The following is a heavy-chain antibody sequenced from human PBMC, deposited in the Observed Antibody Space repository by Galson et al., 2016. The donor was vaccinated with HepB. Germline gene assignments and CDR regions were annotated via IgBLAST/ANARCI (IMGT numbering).Heavy chain of an antibody. D-gene: IGHD6-19*01. CDR3: ARDAPVAVTAFDI. V-gene: IGHV3-33*08. CDR1: GFSFRSYG. Sequence: SLRLSCAASGFSFRSYGMHWVRQAPGKGLEWVAVIWYDGSNKYYADSVKGRFTISRDNSKNTLYLQMNSLRAEDTAVYYCARDAPVAVTAFDIWGQGTMVTVSS. J-gene: IGHJ3*02. CDR2: IWYDGSNK.